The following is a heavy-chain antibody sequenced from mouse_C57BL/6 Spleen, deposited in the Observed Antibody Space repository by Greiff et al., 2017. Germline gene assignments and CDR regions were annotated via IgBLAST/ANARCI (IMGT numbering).Heavy chain of an antibody. CDR1: GYTFTSYW. CDR3: AKTAQATYLTD. D-gene: IGHD3-2*02. J-gene: IGHJ2*01. V-gene: IGHV1-64*01. Sequence: QVQLQQPGAELVKPGASVTLSCKASGYTFTSYWMHWVKQRPGQGLEWIGMIHPNSGSTNYNEKFKSKATLTVDKSSSTAYMQLSSLTSEASAVYYCAKTAQATYLTDWGQGTTLTVSS. CDR2: IHPNSGST.